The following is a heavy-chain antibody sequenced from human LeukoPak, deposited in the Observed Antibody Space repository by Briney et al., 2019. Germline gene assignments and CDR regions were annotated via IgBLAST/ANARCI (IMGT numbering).Heavy chain of an antibody. CDR1: GFTFSIYW. Sequence: GGSLRLSCAASGFTFSIYWMTWVRQAPGKGLEWVSSISNSSPNIYYADSVKGRFTISRDSAKDSLFLQMNSLRAEDTAVYYCARALHDSSGYYFDYWGQGTLVTVSS. CDR3: ARALHDSSGYYFDY. J-gene: IGHJ4*02. D-gene: IGHD3-22*01. V-gene: IGHV3-21*01. CDR2: ISNSSPNI.